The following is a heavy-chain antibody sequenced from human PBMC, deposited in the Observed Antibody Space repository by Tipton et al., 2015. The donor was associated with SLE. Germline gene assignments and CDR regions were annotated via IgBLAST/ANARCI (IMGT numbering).Heavy chain of an antibody. D-gene: IGHD4-11*01. CDR3: ARRVMGLQYDY. J-gene: IGHJ4*02. Sequence: SLRLSCAASGFTFSSYAMSWVRQAPGKGLEWVSDISGNSGRTYYADSVKGRFTISRDNAKNSLYLQMNSLRAEDTAVYYCARRVMGLQYDYWGQGTLVTVSS. V-gene: IGHV3-23*01. CDR1: GFTFSSYA. CDR2: ISGNSGRT.